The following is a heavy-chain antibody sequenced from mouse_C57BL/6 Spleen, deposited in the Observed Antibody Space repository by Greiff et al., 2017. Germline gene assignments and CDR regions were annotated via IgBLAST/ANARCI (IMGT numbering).Heavy chain of an antibody. CDR2: IHPNSGST. Sequence: QVQLQQPGAELVKPGASVKLSCKASGYTFTSYWMHWVKQRPGQGLEWIGMIHPNSGSTNYNEKFKSKATLTVDKSSSTAYMQLSSLTSEDSAVYYCARGPYYYGSSYFDYWGQGTTLTVSA. D-gene: IGHD1-1*01. V-gene: IGHV1-64*01. CDR1: GYTFTSYW. J-gene: IGHJ2*01. CDR3: ARGPYYYGSSYFDY.